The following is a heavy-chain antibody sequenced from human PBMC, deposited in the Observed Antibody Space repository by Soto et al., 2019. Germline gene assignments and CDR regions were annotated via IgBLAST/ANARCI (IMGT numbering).Heavy chain of an antibody. CDR1: GYTFTGYY. CDR2: INPNSGGT. J-gene: IGHJ4*02. V-gene: IGHV1-2*04. Sequence: GASVKVSCKASGYTFTGYYMHWVRQAPGQGLEWMGWINPNSGGTNYAQKFQGWVTMTRDTSISTAYMELSRLRSGDTAVYYCARGGTVAAPDYFDYWGQGTLVTVS. CDR3: ARGGTVAAPDYFDY. D-gene: IGHD6-19*01.